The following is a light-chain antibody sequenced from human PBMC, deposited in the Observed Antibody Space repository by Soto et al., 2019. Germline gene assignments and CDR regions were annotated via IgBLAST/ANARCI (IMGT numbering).Light chain of an antibody. Sequence: QSVLTQPPSVSAAPGQKVTISCSGSSSNIGGNSVSWYQHLPGTAPKLLIYDNNKRPSGIPDRFSGSKSGTSATLGITGLQTGDEADYYCGTWDSSLSAGVFGTGTKVNVL. J-gene: IGLJ1*01. CDR2: DNN. V-gene: IGLV1-51*01. CDR1: SSNIGGNS. CDR3: GTWDSSLSAGV.